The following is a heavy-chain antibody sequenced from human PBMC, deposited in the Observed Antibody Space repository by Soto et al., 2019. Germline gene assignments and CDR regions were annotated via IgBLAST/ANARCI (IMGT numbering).Heavy chain of an antibody. CDR3: SRFIMVGGWFDPNYYHGMDV. D-gene: IGHD6-19*01. Sequence: AAVKVSCKTSGYTFSNYGINWVRLAPGQGLEWMGWISGYNGNTNYAQTVQGRVTMTTDTSTGTVYMELRSLKSDDTAIYYCSRFIMVGGWFDPNYYHGMDVWGQGTTVTVSS. CDR2: ISGYNGNT. J-gene: IGHJ6*02. V-gene: IGHV1-18*01. CDR1: GYTFSNYG.